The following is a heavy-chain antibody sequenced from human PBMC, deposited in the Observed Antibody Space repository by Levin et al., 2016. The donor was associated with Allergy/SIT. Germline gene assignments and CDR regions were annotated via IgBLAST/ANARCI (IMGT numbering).Heavy chain of an antibody. CDR2: ISAYNGNT. D-gene: IGHD1-20*01. CDR1: GYTFTSYG. J-gene: IGHJ6*02. CDR3: AREGGSNWNAASPYYYYYGMDV. V-gene: IGHV1-18*01. Sequence: ASVKVSCKASGYTFTSYGISWVRQAPGQGLEWMGWISAYNGNTNYAQKLQGRVTMTTDTSTSTAYMELRSLRSDDTAVYYCAREGGSNWNAASPYYYYYGMDVWGQGTTVTVSS.